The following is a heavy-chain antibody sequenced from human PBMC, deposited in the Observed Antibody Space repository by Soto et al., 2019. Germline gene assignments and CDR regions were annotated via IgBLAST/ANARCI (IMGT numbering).Heavy chain of an antibody. Sequence: QVQLVQSGAEVKKPGASVKVSCKASGYTFTNYGISWVRQAPGQGLEWMGWINTYNGNTNHAQKLQGRVTMTTDTSTRTAYMGLRSLRSDDTAVYYCARGVGSGTYYNQYNWFDPWGQGTLVTVSS. V-gene: IGHV1-18*01. CDR1: GYTFTNYG. CDR2: INTYNGNT. J-gene: IGHJ5*02. CDR3: ARGVGSGTYYNQYNWFDP. D-gene: IGHD3-10*01.